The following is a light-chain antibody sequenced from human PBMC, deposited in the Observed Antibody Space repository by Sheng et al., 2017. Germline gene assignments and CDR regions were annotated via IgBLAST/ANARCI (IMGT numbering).Light chain of an antibody. V-gene: IGLV4-69*01. J-gene: IGLJ3*02. CDR2: LNXDGSH. Sequence: QLVLTQSPSASASLGASVKLTCTLNSGHSSYAIAWHQQQPEKGPRYLMKLNXDGSHNKGDGIPDRFSGSSSGAERYLTISSLQSEDEADCYYQTWATGIQVFGGGTKLTV. CDR3: QTWATGIQV. CDR1: SGHSSYA.